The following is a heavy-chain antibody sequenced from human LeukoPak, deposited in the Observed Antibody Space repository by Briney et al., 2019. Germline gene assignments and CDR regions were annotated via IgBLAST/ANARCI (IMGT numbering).Heavy chain of an antibody. CDR2: IRYDGSNK. V-gene: IGHV3-30*02. D-gene: IGHD2-2*01. CDR1: GFTFSSNG. J-gene: IGHJ6*03. CDR3: AKVGCSSTSCYANYYYYMDV. Sequence: PGGSLRLSCAASGFTFSSNGMHWVRQAPGKGLEWVAFIRYDGSNKYYADSVKGRFTISRDNSKNTLYLQMNSLRAEDTAVYYCAKVGCSSTSCYANYYYYMDVWGKGTTVTVSS.